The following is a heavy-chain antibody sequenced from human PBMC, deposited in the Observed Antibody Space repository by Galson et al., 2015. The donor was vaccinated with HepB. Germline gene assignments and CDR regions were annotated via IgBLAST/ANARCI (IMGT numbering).Heavy chain of an antibody. V-gene: IGHV6-1*01. CDR3: ARTLGRWTATVTTFSSFYFDY. D-gene: IGHD4-17*01. Sequence: CAISGDSVSSNSAAWNWIRQSPPRGLEWLGRTYYRSKWYNDYAVSVKSRITINPDTSKNQFSLQLNSVTPEDTAVYYCARTLGRWTATVTTFSSFYFDYWGQGTLVTVSS. CDR2: TYYRSKWYN. CDR1: GDSVSSNSAA. J-gene: IGHJ4*02.